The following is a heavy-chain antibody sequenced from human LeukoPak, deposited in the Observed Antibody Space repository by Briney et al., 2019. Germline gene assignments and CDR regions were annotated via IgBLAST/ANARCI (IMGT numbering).Heavy chain of an antibody. CDR2: INYSGGST. CDR1: GFTFSSNA. CDR3: PRLIAARTPYYFDY. J-gene: IGHJ4*02. D-gene: IGHD6-6*01. V-gene: IGHV3-23*01. Sequence: QSGGSLRLSCAASGFTFSSNAMSWVRQAPGKGLEWVSGINYSGGSTYYADSVKGRFTISRDNSKNTLYLQMNNLRAEDTAVYYCPRLIAARTPYYFDYWGQGTLVTVSS.